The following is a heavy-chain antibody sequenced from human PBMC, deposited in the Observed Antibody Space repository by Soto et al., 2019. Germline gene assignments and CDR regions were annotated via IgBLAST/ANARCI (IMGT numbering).Heavy chain of an antibody. J-gene: IGHJ4*02. Sequence: ASVKVSCKVSGYTFSVYYMHWVRQAPGQGLEWMGWINPNSGGTKYAQKFQGRVSMTSDTSVRTAYMELSRLRSDDTAVYFCARVRNARGTVETGYLDYGGQGTLVTVSS. CDR3: ARVRNARGTVETGYLDY. CDR2: INPNSGGT. D-gene: IGHD3-16*01. V-gene: IGHV1-2*02. CDR1: GYTFSVYY.